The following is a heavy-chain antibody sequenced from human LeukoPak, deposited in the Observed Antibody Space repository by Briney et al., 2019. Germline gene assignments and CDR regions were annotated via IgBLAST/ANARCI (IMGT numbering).Heavy chain of an antibody. Sequence: SVKVSCKASGGTFSSYAISWVRQAPGQGLEWMGRIIPIFGIANYAQKFQGRVTITADKSTSTAYMELSSLRSEDTAVYYCAREGCYDSSGYYPPAYYFDYWGQGTLVTVSS. V-gene: IGHV1-69*04. J-gene: IGHJ4*02. CDR1: GGTFSSYA. CDR3: AREGCYDSSGYYPPAYYFDY. D-gene: IGHD3-22*01. CDR2: IIPIFGIA.